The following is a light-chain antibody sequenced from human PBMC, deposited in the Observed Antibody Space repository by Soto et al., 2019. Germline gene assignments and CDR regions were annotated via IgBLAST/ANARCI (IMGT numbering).Light chain of an antibody. V-gene: IGKV3-20*01. Sequence: EIVLTQSPGTLSSSPVKRATLSFRASQSVSSSLAWYQQKPGQAPRLLIYGASSRATGIPDRFSGSGSGTDFTLTISRLQPEDSAVYHCQQYVSSSLSCGEGTKVDNK. CDR2: GAS. CDR3: QQYVSSSLS. CDR1: QSVSSS. J-gene: IGKJ4*01.